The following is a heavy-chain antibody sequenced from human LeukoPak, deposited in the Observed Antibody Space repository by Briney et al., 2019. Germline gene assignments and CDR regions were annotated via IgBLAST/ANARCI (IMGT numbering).Heavy chain of an antibody. V-gene: IGHV1-2*02. D-gene: IGHD2-2*01. CDR1: GYTFTGYY. Sequence: ASVKVSCKASGYTFTGYYMHWVRQAPGQGLEWMGWINPNSGGTNYAQKFQGRVTMTRDTSISTAYMELSRLGSDDTAVYYCARSSSFRAPAASYYYYMDVWGKGTTVTVSS. CDR3: ARSSSFRAPAASYYYYMDV. CDR2: INPNSGGT. J-gene: IGHJ6*03.